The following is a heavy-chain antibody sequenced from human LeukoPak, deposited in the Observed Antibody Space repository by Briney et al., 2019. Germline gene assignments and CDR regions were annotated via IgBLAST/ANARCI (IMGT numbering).Heavy chain of an antibody. V-gene: IGHV3-23*01. Sequence: GGSLRLSCAASGFTVSSNYMSWVRQAPGKGLEWVSCISGSGNSTYYADSVKGRFTISRDNSKNTLYLQMNSLRVEDTAVYYCAKGSSASCYSGTDYWGQGTPVTVSS. CDR1: GFTVSSNY. CDR2: ISGSGNST. D-gene: IGHD2-21*01. J-gene: IGHJ4*02. CDR3: AKGSSASCYSGTDY.